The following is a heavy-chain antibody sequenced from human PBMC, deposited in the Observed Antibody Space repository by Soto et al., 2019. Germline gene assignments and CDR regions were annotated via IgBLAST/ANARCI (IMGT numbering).Heavy chain of an antibody. Sequence: EVQLVESGGGLIQPGGSLRLSCAASGFNFIRKYMIWVRQAPGKGLEWVSILYSGGTTYYADSVKGRFTISNDTSENTLYLQMNSLRAEDTAVYYCARGLYVSGSFYFDFWGQGTLVTVSS. CDR3: ARGLYVSGSFYFDF. CDR1: GFNFIRKY. CDR2: LYSGGTT. J-gene: IGHJ4*02. V-gene: IGHV3-53*01. D-gene: IGHD3-10*01.